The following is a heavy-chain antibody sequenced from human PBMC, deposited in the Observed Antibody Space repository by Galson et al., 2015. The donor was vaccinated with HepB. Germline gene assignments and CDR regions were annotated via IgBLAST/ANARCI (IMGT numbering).Heavy chain of an antibody. CDR1: GFIFSGSA. D-gene: IGHD2-2*01. Sequence: SLRLSCAASGFIFSGSAIDWVRQASGKGPERVGRIRSKANYYATLYVPSLKGRFTISRDDSKNMAYLHMRSLKTVDTAVYYCIRLGDLSGYSSRWGQGTLVTVSS. J-gene: IGHJ4*02. V-gene: IGHV3-73*01. CDR3: IRLGDLSGYSSR. CDR2: IRSKANYYAT.